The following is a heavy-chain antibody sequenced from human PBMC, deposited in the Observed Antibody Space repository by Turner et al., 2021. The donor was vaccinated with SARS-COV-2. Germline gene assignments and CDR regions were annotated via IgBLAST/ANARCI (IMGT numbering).Heavy chain of an antibody. V-gene: IGHV3-30*18. CDR1: GFTFSSYG. Sequence: QVQLVESGGGVVQPGRSLRLSCAASGFTFSSYGMHWVRQAPVKGLEWVAVISYDGSNKYYADSVKGRFTISRDNSKNTLYLQMNSLRAEDTAVYYCAKGESQYFDYWGQGTLVTVSS. CDR3: AKGESQYFDY. J-gene: IGHJ4*02. CDR2: ISYDGSNK.